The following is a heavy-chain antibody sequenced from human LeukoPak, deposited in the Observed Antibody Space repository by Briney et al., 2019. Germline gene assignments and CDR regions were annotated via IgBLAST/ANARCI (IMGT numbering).Heavy chain of an antibody. CDR3: ATAYYYASRGYDPLDY. J-gene: IGHJ4*02. CDR2: ISGSGGFT. V-gene: IGHV3-23*01. D-gene: IGHD3-22*01. CDR1: GFTFSRQA. Sequence: TGGFLRLSCAASGFTFSRQAMRWVRQAPGKGLEWVSGISGSGGFTYYADSVKGRFTISRDNSKNTLYLQINSLRAEDTAVYYCATAYYYASRGYDPLDYWGQGTLVTVSS.